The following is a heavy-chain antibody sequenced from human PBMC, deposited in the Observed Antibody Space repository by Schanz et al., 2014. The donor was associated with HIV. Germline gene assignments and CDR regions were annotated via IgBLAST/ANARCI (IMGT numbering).Heavy chain of an antibody. J-gene: IGHJ6*02. CDR1: GFIFRTHG. V-gene: IGHV3-30*03. CDR2: ISYDGSNK. CDR3: ARDVSYDSSGYYSDYYYGMDV. Sequence: QVQLVETGGGVVQPGRSLRLSCAASGFIFRTHGMHWVRQAPGKGLEWVAVISYDGSNKYYADSVKGRFSISRDNSKNTLYLQMNSLRAEDTAVYYCARDVSYDSSGYYSDYYYGMDVWGQGTTVTVSS. D-gene: IGHD3-22*01.